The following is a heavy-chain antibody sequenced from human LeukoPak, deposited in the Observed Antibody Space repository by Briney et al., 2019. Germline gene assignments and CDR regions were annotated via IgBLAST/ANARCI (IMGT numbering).Heavy chain of an antibody. J-gene: IGHJ5*02. CDR1: GYFISSGYY. V-gene: IGHV4-38-2*02. Sequence: SETLSLTCTVSGYFISSGYYWGWIRQPPGKGLEWIGSFYHSGSTYYNPSLKSRVTISVDTSKNQFSLKLSSVTAADTAVYYCARDHSSGYYYGSWFDPWGQGTLVTVSS. CDR2: FYHSGST. D-gene: IGHD3-22*01. CDR3: ARDHSSGYYYGSWFDP.